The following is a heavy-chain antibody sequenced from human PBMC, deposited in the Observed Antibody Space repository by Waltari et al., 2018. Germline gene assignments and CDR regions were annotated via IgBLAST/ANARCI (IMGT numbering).Heavy chain of an antibody. CDR1: GNTFENDW. V-gene: IGHV3-15*01. CDR3: TTGYISPPFDY. D-gene: IGHD6-13*01. J-gene: IGHJ4*02. Sequence: EVRLVESGGGLVEPGGSLRLSCVASGNTFENDWMSWVRQCPGKGLEWLGRIRSKADDGTTDYAEHVRGRISISRDDSKSTLYLQMSSLKTEDTAVYYCTTGYISPPFDYWGQGTLVTVSS. CDR2: IRSKADDGTT.